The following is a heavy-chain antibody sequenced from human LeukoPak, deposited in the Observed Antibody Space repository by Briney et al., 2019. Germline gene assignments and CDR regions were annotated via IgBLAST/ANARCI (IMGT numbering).Heavy chain of an antibody. V-gene: IGHV1-69*01. J-gene: IGHJ4*02. Sequence: SVKVSCKASGGTFSSYAISWVRQAPGQGLEWMGGIIPIFGTANYAQKFQGRVTITADESTSTAYMELSSLGSEDTAVYYCARDCSGGSCYLGYWGQGTLVTVSS. D-gene: IGHD2-15*01. CDR1: GGTFSSYA. CDR3: ARDCSGGSCYLGY. CDR2: IIPIFGTA.